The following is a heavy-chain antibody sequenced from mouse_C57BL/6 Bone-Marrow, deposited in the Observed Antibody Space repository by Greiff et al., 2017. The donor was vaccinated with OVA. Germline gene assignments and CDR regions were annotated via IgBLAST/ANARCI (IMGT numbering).Heavy chain of an antibody. CDR1: GFTFSSYA. J-gene: IGHJ3*01. D-gene: IGHD2-3*01. CDR2: ISDGGSYT. V-gene: IGHV5-4*01. Sequence: VMLVESGGGLVKPGGSLKLSCAASGFTFSSYAMSWVRQTPEKRLEWVATISDGGSYTYYPDNVKGRFTISRDNAKNNLYLQMSHLKSEDTAMYYCARDGLLRFAYWGQGTLVTVSA. CDR3: ARDGLLRFAY.